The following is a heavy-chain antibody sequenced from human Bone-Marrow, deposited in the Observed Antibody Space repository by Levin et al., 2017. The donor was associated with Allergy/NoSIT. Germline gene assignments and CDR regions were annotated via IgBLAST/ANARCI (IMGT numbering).Heavy chain of an antibody. J-gene: IGHJ4*02. Sequence: PGGSLRLSCAASGFTVSSNYMSWVRQAPGKGPEWVSVIYSGGSTYYADSVKGRFTISRDNSTNTLHLQLNSLIAEDTAVYYGARGWFGELLSHWGQGTLVTVSS. V-gene: IGHV3-53*01. CDR3: ARGWFGELLSH. D-gene: IGHD3-10*01. CDR1: GFTVSSNY. CDR2: IYSGGST.